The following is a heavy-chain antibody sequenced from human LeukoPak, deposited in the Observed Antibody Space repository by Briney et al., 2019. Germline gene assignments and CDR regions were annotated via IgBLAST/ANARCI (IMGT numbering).Heavy chain of an antibody. J-gene: IGHJ4*02. CDR2: IDGSDNT. D-gene: IGHD6-13*01. CDR3: GRGGPVAVAAAGGRSDL. CDR1: GFTISDYY. Sequence: RAGGSLRLSCAASGFTISDYYMHWIRQAPGKGLEWVSVIDGSDNTDYADSVKGRFSISRDTSENTLYFQMNSLRGEDTAVYYCGRGGPVAVAAAGGRSDLWGQGTLVTVSS. V-gene: IGHV3-53*01.